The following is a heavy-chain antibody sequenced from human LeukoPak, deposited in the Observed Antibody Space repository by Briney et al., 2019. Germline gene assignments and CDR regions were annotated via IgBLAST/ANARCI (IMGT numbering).Heavy chain of an antibody. D-gene: IGHD1-26*01. V-gene: IGHV3-74*01. CDR2: INEDGRIT. CDR1: GFTFRTYW. J-gene: IGHJ4*02. CDR3: GRDLGGRSGY. Sequence: GGSLRLSCAVSGFTFRTYWMHWVRQVPGEGLVWVSRINEDGRITNYADSVWGRFTISRDNAKNTLYLQMNSLRAEDSAVYYCGRDLGGRSGYWGQGALVTVSS.